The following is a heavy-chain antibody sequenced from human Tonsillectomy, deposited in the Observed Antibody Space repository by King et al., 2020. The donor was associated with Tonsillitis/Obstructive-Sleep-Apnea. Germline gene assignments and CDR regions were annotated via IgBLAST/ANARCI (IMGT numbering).Heavy chain of an antibody. CDR3: AISTVPAAHFDY. CDR2: INPNSGGT. CDR1: GYTFTGYY. Sequence: QLVQSGAEVKKPGASVKVSCKASGYTFTGYYMHWVRQAPGQGLEWMGWINPNSGGTKYAQKFQGWVTMTRDTSISTADMELSRLRSDDTAVYYCAISTVPAAHFDYWGQGTLVTVSS. J-gene: IGHJ4*02. V-gene: IGHV1-2*04. D-gene: IGHD2-2*01.